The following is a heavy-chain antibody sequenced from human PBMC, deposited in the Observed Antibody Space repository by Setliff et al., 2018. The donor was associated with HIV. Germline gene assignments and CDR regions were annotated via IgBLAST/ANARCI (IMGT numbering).Heavy chain of an antibody. CDR2: IYYSGST. V-gene: IGHV4-59*11. D-gene: IGHD3-10*01. Sequence: SETLSLTCTVSGGSISSHYWSWIRQPPGKGLEWIGHIYYSGSTNYNPSLKSRVTISVDTSKNQFSLKLSSVTAADTAVYYCARDGPLEGSYRYYYYYMDVWGKGTTVTVSS. J-gene: IGHJ6*03. CDR1: GGSISSHY. CDR3: ARDGPLEGSYRYYYYYMDV.